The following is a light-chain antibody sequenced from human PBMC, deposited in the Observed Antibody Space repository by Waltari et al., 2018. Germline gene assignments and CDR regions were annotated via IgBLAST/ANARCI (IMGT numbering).Light chain of an antibody. CDR2: DSY. CDR1: QTVSNYY. V-gene: IGKV3-20*01. Sequence: EIVLTQSPGTLSLSPGERATLSCRASQTVSNYYSAWYQQTFGQPPSLIIYDSYSTAAGSPDGLSSSGSATDFSLTISRRVPEDFAVYYYQQYGSSLSITFGQGTQLEIK. J-gene: IGKJ5*01. CDR3: QQYGSSLSIT.